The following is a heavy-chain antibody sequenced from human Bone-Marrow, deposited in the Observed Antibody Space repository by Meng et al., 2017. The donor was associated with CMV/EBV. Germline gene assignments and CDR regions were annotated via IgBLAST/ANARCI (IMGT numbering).Heavy chain of an antibody. Sequence: SQTLSLTCAISGDSVSSNSAAWNWIRQSPSRGLEWLGRTYYRSKWYNDYAVSVKSRITINPDTSKNQFSLQLNSVTPEDTAVYYCAQDIVVVPAAMDGYYYGMDVWGQGTTVTGSS. V-gene: IGHV6-1*01. CDR3: AQDIVVVPAAMDGYYYGMDV. D-gene: IGHD2-2*01. CDR1: GDSVSSNSAA. J-gene: IGHJ6*01. CDR2: TYYRSKWYN.